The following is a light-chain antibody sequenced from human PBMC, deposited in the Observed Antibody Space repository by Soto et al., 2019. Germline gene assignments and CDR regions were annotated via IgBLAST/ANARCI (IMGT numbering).Light chain of an antibody. J-gene: IGKJ1*01. CDR2: DAS. CDR1: QSIGTS. Sequence: EMVLTQSPATLSLSPGDRATLSCRASQSIGTSLAWYQQIPGQAPRLLIYDASKRATGIPARFSGSGSGTDFTLTISSLEPEDFAVYYCQQRSNWPRTFGQGTKVDIK. CDR3: QQRSNWPRT. V-gene: IGKV3-11*01.